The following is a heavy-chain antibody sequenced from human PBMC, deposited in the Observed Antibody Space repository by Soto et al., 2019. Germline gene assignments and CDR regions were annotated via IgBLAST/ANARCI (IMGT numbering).Heavy chain of an antibody. D-gene: IGHD6-19*01. CDR3: AKVGSGWSNWFDP. J-gene: IGHJ5*02. CDR1: AFTFFSYA. CDR2: ISGSGGST. Sequence: GWSLTLSCASSAFTFFSYAMSWVRQAPGKGLEWVSAISGSGGSTYYADSVKDRFTISRDNSKNTLYLQMNSLRAEDTAVYYCAKVGSGWSNWFDPWGQGTLVTVA. V-gene: IGHV3-23*01.